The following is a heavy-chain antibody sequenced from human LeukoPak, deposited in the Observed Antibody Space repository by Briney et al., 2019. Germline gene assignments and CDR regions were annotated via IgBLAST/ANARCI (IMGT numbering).Heavy chain of an antibody. CDR3: ATGAYYDSSGYLDY. V-gene: IGHV1-24*01. D-gene: IGHD3-22*01. CDR1: GYTLTELS. J-gene: IGHJ4*02. CDR2: FDPEDGET. Sequence: ASVKVSCKVSGYTLTELSMHWVRQAPGKGLEWMGGFDPEDGETIYAQKFQGRVTMTEDTSTDTAYVELSSLRSEDTAVYYCATGAYYDSSGYLDYWGQGTLVTVSS.